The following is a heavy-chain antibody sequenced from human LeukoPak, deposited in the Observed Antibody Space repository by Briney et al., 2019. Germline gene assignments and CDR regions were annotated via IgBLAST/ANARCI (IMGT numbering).Heavy chain of an antibody. D-gene: IGHD4-23*01. CDR2: IYSSGST. Sequence: SETLSLTCTVSGGSINSYYWSWIRQPAGKGLGWIGRIYSSGSTNYNPSLKSRVPMSVDTSKNQFSLKLTSVTAADTAVYYCARGGKATVVTMWGQGILVTVSS. V-gene: IGHV4-4*07. CDR3: ARGGKATVVTM. CDR1: GGSINSYY. J-gene: IGHJ4*02.